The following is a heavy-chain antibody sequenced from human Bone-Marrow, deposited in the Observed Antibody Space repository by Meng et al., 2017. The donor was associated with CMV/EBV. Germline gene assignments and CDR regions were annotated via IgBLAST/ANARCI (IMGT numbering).Heavy chain of an antibody. Sequence: GYTFTSYDVNWVRQAPGQGLEWMGWLSPSSGNTGYTKKFQGRVTMTRNTSITTAYLELSSLRSDDTAVYYCARVVFWGGQATYYFDYWGQGTLVTVSS. J-gene: IGHJ4*02. V-gene: IGHV1-8*01. CDR3: ARVVFWGGQATYYFDY. D-gene: IGHD3-3*01. CDR2: LSPSSGNT. CDR1: GYTFTSYD.